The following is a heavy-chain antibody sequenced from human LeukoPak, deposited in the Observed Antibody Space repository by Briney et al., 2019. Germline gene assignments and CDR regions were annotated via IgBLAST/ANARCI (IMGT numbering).Heavy chain of an antibody. J-gene: IGHJ5*02. Sequence: PGGSLRLSCAASGFTFDDYAMSWVRQAPGKGLEWVSTINDGGSITYYADSVKGRFTISRDNSKNRLFLQMNGLRVEDTAVYYCARSMYSSGWYWFDPWGQGTLVTVSS. CDR2: INDGGSIT. CDR1: GFTFDDYA. D-gene: IGHD6-19*01. V-gene: IGHV3-23*01. CDR3: ARSMYSSGWYWFDP.